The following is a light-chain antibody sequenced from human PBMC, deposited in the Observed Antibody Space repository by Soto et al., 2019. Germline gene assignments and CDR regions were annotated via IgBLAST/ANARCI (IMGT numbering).Light chain of an antibody. CDR1: QSVSSSY. J-gene: IGKJ2*01. Sequence: EMVLTRSPGTLSLSPGERATLSCRASQSVSSSYLAWYQQKPGQAPRLLIYGASSRATGIPDRFSGSWSGTDFTLTISRLETEDFEVYYCPQYGSAPYTFGQGTKVESK. CDR2: GAS. V-gene: IGKV3-20*01. CDR3: PQYGSAPYT.